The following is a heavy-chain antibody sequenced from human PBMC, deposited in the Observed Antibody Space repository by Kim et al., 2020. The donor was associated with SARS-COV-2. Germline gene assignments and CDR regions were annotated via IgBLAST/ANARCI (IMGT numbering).Heavy chain of an antibody. CDR3: AKERSSSSWPEYFQH. V-gene: IGHV3-23*01. D-gene: IGHD6-13*01. CDR2: ISSSGGNT. CDR1: GFTFSSYA. Sequence: GGSLRLSCAASGFTFSSYAMNWVRQAPGKGLEWVSAISSSGGNTYYADSVKGRFTISRDNSKNTLYLQMNSLRAGDTAVYYCAKERSSSSWPEYFQHWGQGTLVTVSS. J-gene: IGHJ1*01.